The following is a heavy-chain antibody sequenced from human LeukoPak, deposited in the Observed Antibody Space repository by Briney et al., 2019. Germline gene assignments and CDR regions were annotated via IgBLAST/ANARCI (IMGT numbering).Heavy chain of an antibody. CDR3: AREGSGGYGAFDI. J-gene: IGHJ3*02. CDR2: IYSGGST. V-gene: IGHV3-66*01. CDR1: GFTVSSNY. Sequence: QAGGSLRLSCAASGFTVSSNYMSWVRQAPGKGLEWVSVIYSGGSTYYADSVKGRFTISRDNSKNTLYLQMNSLRAEDTAVYYCAREGSGGYGAFDIWGQGTMVTVSS. D-gene: IGHD1-26*01.